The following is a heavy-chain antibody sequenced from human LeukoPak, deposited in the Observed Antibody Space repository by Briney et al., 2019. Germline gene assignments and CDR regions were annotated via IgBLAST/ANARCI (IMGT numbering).Heavy chain of an antibody. J-gene: IGHJ4*02. D-gene: IGHD1-26*01. CDR1: GFTFSSYA. CDR2: ISGSGGST. CDR3: AKAVGVTQRGYFDY. V-gene: IGHV3-23*01. Sequence: GGSLRLSCAASGFTFSSYAMSWVRQAPGKGLEWVSAISGSGGSTYYADSVKGRFTISRDNSKNTLYLQMNSLRAEDTAAYYCAKAVGVTQRGYFDYWGQGTLVTVSS.